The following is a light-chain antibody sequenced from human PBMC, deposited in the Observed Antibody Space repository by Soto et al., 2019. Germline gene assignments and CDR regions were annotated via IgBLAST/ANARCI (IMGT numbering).Light chain of an antibody. V-gene: IGKV1-12*01. J-gene: IGKJ2*01. CDR1: QVISIW. CDR3: QQANSFLMYS. CDR2: AAS. Sequence: DIQMTQSPSSVSASVGDRVTITCRTSQVISIWLAWYQQKPGKAPKLLIYAASSLQSGVPSRFSGSGSGTDFTLTISSLQPEDFATYYCQQANSFLMYSFGQGTKLEIK.